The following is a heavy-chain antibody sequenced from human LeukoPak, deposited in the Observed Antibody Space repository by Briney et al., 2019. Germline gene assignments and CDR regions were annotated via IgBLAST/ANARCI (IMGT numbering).Heavy chain of an antibody. V-gene: IGHV3-11*01. Sequence: GGSLRLSCAASGFTFSDYYMSWIRQAPGKGLEWVSYISSSGSTIYYADSVKGRFTISRDNAKNSLYLQMNSLRAEDTAVYYCPRDLGATDNWFDPWGQGTLVTVSS. CDR2: ISSSGSTI. D-gene: IGHD1-26*01. CDR1: GFTFSDYY. J-gene: IGHJ5*02. CDR3: PRDLGATDNWFDP.